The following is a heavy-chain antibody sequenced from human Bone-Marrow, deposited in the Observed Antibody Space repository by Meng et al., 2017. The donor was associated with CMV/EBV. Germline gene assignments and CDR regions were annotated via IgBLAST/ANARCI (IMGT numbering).Heavy chain of an antibody. CDR2: IHRGA. CDR3: ARGDYDFWSGYESYYYYYGMDV. V-gene: IGHV3-74*01. CDR1: GFTFSSYW. D-gene: IGHD3-3*01. Sequence: GESLKISCAASGFTFSSYWMHWVRQVPGKGLVWVSRIHRGAYYADSVRGRFTISRDNAKNTLYLQMNSLRAEDTAVYYCARGDYDFWSGYESYYYYYGMDVWGQGTTVTVS. J-gene: IGHJ6*02.